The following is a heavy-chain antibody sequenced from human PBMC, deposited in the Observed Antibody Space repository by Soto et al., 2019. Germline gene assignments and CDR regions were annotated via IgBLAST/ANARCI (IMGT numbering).Heavy chain of an antibody. CDR1: GGSISSGGYY. J-gene: IGHJ5*02. D-gene: IGHD3-10*01. CDR3: ARGAMVRGLNWFDP. CDR2: IYYSGST. V-gene: IGHV4-31*03. Sequence: SETLSLTCTVSGGSISSGGYYWSWIRQHPGKGLEWIGYIYYSGSTYYNPSLKSRVTISVDTSKNQFSLKLSSVTAADTAVYYCARGAMVRGLNWFDPWGQGTLVTVSS.